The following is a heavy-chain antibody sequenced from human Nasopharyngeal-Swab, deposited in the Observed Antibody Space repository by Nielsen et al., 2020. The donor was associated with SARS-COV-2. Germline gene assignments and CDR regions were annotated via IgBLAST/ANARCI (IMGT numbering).Heavy chain of an antibody. CDR2: INHSGST. J-gene: IGHJ4*02. V-gene: IGHV4-34*01. CDR1: GGSFRGYY. CDR3: ARVGDYYDSSDMGDY. D-gene: IGHD3-22*01. Sequence: SESLSLTCAVYGGSFRGYYWSWIRPPPGKGLEWIGEINHSGSTNYNPSLKSRVTISVDTSKNQLSLKLSSVTAADTAVYYCARVGDYYDSSDMGDYWGQGTLVTVSS.